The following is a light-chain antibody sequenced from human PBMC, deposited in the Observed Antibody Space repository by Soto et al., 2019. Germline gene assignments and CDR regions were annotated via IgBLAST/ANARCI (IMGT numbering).Light chain of an antibody. CDR1: SSHIGSNT. J-gene: IGLJ1*01. V-gene: IGLV1-44*01. CDR2: SNN. Sequence: QAVVTQPPSASGTPGQRVIISCSGSSSHIGSNTVNWYQQLPGTAPNLLIYSNNQRPSGVPDRFSGSKSGTSASLAISGLQSEDEADYYCAAWDDSLNGRYVFGTGTKLTVL. CDR3: AAWDDSLNGRYV.